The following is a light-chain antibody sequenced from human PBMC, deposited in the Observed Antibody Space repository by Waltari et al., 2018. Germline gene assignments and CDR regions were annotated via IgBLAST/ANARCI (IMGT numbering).Light chain of an antibody. CDR1: SGDIGGSDF. CDR2: DVN. CDR3: SSPSTNNVVV. Sequence: QSALTQPASVSASPGQSITISCTGTSGDIGGSDFVSWYQHHQGRAPKVLIFDVNHRPSGISDRFSGSKSGNTASLTISGLQAEDDADYYCSSPSTNNVVVFGGGTKVTVL. J-gene: IGLJ2*01. V-gene: IGLV2-14*01.